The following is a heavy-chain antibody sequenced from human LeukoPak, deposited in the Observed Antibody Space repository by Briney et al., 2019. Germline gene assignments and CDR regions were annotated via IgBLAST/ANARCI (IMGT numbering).Heavy chain of an antibody. Sequence: PGGSLRLSCAASGFTFSSLWMGWLRQAPGKGQEWVANIKPDGSDKYYVESVKGRLTISRDNAKNSLYLQMNSLRVEDTAIYYCAKMVGATITSPFDYWGQGTLVTVSS. CDR3: AKMVGATITSPFDY. J-gene: IGHJ4*02. D-gene: IGHD1-26*01. CDR2: IKPDGSDK. CDR1: GFTFSSLW. V-gene: IGHV3-7*03.